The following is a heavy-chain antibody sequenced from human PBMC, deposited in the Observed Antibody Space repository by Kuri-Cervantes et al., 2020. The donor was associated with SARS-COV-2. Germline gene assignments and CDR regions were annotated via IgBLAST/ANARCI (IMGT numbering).Heavy chain of an antibody. D-gene: IGHD3-3*01. Sequence: GSLRLSCTVSGGSISSYYWSWIRQPPGKGLEWIGYIYYSGSTNYNPSLKSRVTISVDTSKNQFSLKQSSVTAADTAVYYCARDSSGYYYYGMDVWGQETTVTVSS. CDR2: IYYSGST. V-gene: IGHV4-59*01. CDR3: ARDSSGYYYYGMDV. J-gene: IGHJ6*02. CDR1: GGSISSYY.